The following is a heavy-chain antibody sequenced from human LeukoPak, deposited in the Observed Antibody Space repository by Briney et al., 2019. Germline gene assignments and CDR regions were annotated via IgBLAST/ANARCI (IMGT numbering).Heavy chain of an antibody. CDR1: GGTFSSYA. Sequence: GASVKVSCKASGGTFSSYAISWVRQAPGQGLEWMGWINPNSGGTNYAQKFQGRVTMTRDTSISTAYMELSRLRSDDTAVYYCARDRFGELFELYDYWSQGTLVTVSS. CDR2: INPNSGGT. J-gene: IGHJ4*02. D-gene: IGHD3-10*01. V-gene: IGHV1-2*02. CDR3: ARDRFGELFELYDY.